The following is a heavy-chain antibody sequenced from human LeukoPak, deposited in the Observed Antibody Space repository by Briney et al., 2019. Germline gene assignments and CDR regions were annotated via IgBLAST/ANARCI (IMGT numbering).Heavy chain of an antibody. D-gene: IGHD3-10*02. CDR3: AERGITMIGGV. V-gene: IGHV3-48*03. Sequence: GGSLRLSCAASGVTFSSYEMNWGRQAPGQGLEWVSYISSSGSTIYYADSVKGRFTISRDNAKNSLYLQMNSLRAEDTAVYYCAERGITMIGGVWGKGTTVTISS. J-gene: IGHJ6*04. CDR2: ISSSGSTI. CDR1: GVTFSSYE.